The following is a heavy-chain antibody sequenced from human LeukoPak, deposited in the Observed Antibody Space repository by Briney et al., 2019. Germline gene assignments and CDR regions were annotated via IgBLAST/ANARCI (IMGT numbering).Heavy chain of an antibody. CDR2: IIPIFGTA. D-gene: IGHD1-26*01. V-gene: IGHV1-69*13. J-gene: IGHJ6*02. Sequence: ASVKVSCKASGGTFSSYAISWVRQAPGQGLEWVGGIIPIFGTANYAQKFQGRVTITADESTSTAYMELSSLRSEDTAVYYCARSSGRRGSVYGMDVWGQGTTVTVSS. CDR1: GGTFSSYA. CDR3: ARSSGRRGSVYGMDV.